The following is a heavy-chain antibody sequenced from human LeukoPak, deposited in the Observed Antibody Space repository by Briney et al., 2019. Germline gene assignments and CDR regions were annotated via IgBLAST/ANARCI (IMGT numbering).Heavy chain of an antibody. CDR3: AREHNSRQQLALKKEIHDAFDI. V-gene: IGHV3-30*04. CDR2: ISYDGSNK. J-gene: IGHJ3*02. CDR1: GFTFSSYA. Sequence: PGGSLRLSCAASGFTFSSYAMHWVRQAPGKGLEWVAVISYDGSNKYYADSVKGRFTISRDNSKNTLYLQMNSLRAEDTAVYYCAREHNSRQQLALKKEIHDAFDIWGQGTMVTVSS. D-gene: IGHD6-13*01.